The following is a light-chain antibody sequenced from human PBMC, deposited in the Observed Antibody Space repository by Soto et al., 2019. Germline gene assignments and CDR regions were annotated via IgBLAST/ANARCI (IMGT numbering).Light chain of an antibody. CDR1: RIISRY. Sequence: DIQMTQSPSSLSASVGDRVNMTCRASRIISRYLRWYQQKPGKAPNLLIYAASSLQSGVPSRFSGAGSGTVFTLTIGNMHPEDFAIYYCKKSYSSQWTFGQGTKVEI. J-gene: IGKJ1*01. V-gene: IGKV1-39*01. CDR3: KKSYSSQWT. CDR2: AAS.